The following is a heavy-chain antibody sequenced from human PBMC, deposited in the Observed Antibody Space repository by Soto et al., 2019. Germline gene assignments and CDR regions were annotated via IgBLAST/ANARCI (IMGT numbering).Heavy chain of an antibody. D-gene: IGHD3-10*01. V-gene: IGHV4-59*08. CDR2: IYYTGST. CDR1: GGSISSYY. CDR3: ARHSRSGWYFQH. Sequence: QVQLQESGPGLVKPSETLSLTCTVSGGSISSYYWSWIRQPPGKGLEWIGYIYYTGSTNYNPSLKSRVTISVDTSKKQSSRKLSSVTAADSAVYYCARHSRSGWYFQHWGQGTLVTVSS. J-gene: IGHJ1*01.